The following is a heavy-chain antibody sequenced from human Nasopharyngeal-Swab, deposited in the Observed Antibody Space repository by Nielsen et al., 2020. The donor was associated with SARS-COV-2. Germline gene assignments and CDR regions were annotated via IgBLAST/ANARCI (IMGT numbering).Heavy chain of an antibody. CDR3: TRGRVGVTYYYYYYMDV. Sequence: SVKVSCKASGGTFSSYAISWVRQAPGQGLEWMGGIIPIFGTANYAQKFQGRVTITADESTSTAYMELSSLRSEDTAVYYCTRGRVGVTYYYYYYMDVWGKGTTVTVSS. D-gene: IGHD2-2*01. J-gene: IGHJ6*03. CDR1: GGTFSSYA. V-gene: IGHV1-69*13. CDR2: IIPIFGTA.